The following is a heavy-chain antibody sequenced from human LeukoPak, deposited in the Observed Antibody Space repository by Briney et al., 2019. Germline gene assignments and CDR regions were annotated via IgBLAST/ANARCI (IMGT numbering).Heavy chain of an antibody. V-gene: IGHV1-8*01. J-gene: IGHJ5*02. CDR1: GYTFTTYD. D-gene: IGHD2-8*01. Sequence: ASVKVSCKASGYTFTTYDIYGVRQATGQGLEWMGWMNPNRGNTGYAQKFQGRVTMTRNTSISTAYMEVSSLRSEDTAVYYCARGMGNGHKENWFDPWGEGTLVTVSS. CDR2: MNPNRGNT. CDR3: ARGMGNGHKENWFDP.